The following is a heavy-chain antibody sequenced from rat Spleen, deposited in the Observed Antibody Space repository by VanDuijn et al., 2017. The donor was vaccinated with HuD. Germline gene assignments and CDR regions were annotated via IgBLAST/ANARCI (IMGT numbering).Heavy chain of an antibody. Sequence: EVQLVESGGGLVQPGRSLKLSCAASGFPFSNYDMAWVRQAPKAGLEWVATISYDGGTTNYRDSVKGRFTISRDNTKSTLYLQMDSLRSEDTATYYCARDYSNYFPYWYFDFWGPGTMVTVSS. V-gene: IGHV5-29*01. CDR2: ISYDGGTT. CDR1: GFPFSNYD. CDR3: ARDYSNYFPYWYFDF. D-gene: IGHD1-2*01. J-gene: IGHJ1*01.